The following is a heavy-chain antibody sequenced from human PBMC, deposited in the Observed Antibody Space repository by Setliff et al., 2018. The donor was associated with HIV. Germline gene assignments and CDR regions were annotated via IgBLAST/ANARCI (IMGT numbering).Heavy chain of an antibody. D-gene: IGHD6-19*01. J-gene: IGHJ5*02. CDR1: GYTFTSYA. CDR3: ARGEAVAGRNWFDP. CDR2: INTNTGNP. V-gene: IGHV7-4-1*02. Sequence: ASVKVSCKASGYTFTSYAMNWVRQAPGQGLEWMGWINTNTGNPTYAQGFTGRFVFSLDTSASTAYLQISSLKAEDTAVYYCARGEAVAGRNWFDPWGQGTLGTVSS.